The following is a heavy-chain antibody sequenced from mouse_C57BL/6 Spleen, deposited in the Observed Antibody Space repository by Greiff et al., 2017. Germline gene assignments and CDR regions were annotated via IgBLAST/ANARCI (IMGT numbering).Heavy chain of an antibody. V-gene: IGHV1-7*01. CDR1: GYTFTSYW. J-gene: IGHJ3*01. Sequence: QVQLKESGAELAKPGASVKLSCKASGYTFTSYWMHWVKQRPGQGLEWIGYINPSSGYTKYNQKFKDKATLTADKSSSTAYMQLSSLTYEDSAVYYCASAYYSNYVGFAYWGQGTLVTVSA. CDR3: ASAYYSNYVGFAY. CDR2: INPSSGYT. D-gene: IGHD2-5*01.